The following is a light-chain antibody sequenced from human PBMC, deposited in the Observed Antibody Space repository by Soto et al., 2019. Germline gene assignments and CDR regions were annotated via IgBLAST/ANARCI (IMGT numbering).Light chain of an antibody. CDR2: DAS. J-gene: IGKJ1*01. V-gene: IGKV1-5*01. Sequence: DIQRNLSPSTLSASVGDRVTMTCRASQSISGWLACYQQKPGKAPKLLIYDASSLESGVPSRFSGSGSGTEFTLTISSLQPDDFATYCCQQDNSYWTFGQGTKVDIK. CDR1: QSISGW. CDR3: QQDNSYWT.